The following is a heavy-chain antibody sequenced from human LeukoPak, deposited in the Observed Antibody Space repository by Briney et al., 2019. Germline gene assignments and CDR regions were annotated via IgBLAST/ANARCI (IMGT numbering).Heavy chain of an antibody. J-gene: IGHJ6*02. V-gene: IGHV4-59*11. CDR1: GGSISGHY. D-gene: IGHD3-16*01. CDR2: IHYTGKP. CDR3: ARFGVDYDMDV. Sequence: SETLSLTCSVSGGSISGHYWTWIRQPPGKGLEWIGQIHYTGKPNYNPSLKSRITISVDTSKNQVSLQVSSVTAADSAIYYCARFGVDYDMDVWGHGTTVTVFS.